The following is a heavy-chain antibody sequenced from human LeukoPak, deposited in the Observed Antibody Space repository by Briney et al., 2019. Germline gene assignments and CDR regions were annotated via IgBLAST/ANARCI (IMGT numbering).Heavy chain of an antibody. CDR3: ASSRVIPQLPYNWFDP. D-gene: IGHD3-16*02. J-gene: IGHJ5*02. Sequence: SETLSLTCTVSGGSISSSYYYWGWIRQPPGKGLEWIGIIYYSGSTHYNPSLKSRVTISVDTSKNQFSLKLSSVTAADTAVYYCASSRVIPQLPYNWFDPWGQGTLVTVSS. V-gene: IGHV4-39*07. CDR1: GGSISSSYYY. CDR2: IYYSGST.